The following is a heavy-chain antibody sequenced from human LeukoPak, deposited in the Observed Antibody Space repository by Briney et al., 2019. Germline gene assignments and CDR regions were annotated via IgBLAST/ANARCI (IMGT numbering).Heavy chain of an antibody. V-gene: IGHV4-34*01. CDR2: INHSGST. CDR3: ARDQAAAGTIWFDP. J-gene: IGHJ5*02. Sequence: PSETLSLTCAVYGGSFSGYYWSWIRQPPGKGLEWIGEINHSGSTNYNPSLKSRVTISVDTSKNQFSLKLSSVTAADTAVYYCARDQAAAGTIWFDPWGQGTLVTVSS. CDR1: GGSFSGYY. D-gene: IGHD6-13*01.